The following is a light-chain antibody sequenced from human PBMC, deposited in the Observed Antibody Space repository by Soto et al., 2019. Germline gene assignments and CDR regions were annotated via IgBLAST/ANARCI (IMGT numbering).Light chain of an antibody. Sequence: EIVLTQSPGTLSLSPGEGATLSCRASQSVSSSYLAWYQQKPGQAPRLLIYGASSRATGIPDRFSGGGSGTDFTLTISRLEPEDFAVYYCQQYDNSPWTFGQGTKVELQ. CDR1: QSVSSSY. CDR3: QQYDNSPWT. J-gene: IGKJ1*01. V-gene: IGKV3-20*01. CDR2: GAS.